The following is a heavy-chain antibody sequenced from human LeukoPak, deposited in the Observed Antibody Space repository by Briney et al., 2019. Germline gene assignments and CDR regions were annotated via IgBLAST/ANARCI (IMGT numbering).Heavy chain of an antibody. CDR2: ISSGGDSI. V-gene: IGHV3-11*01. D-gene: IGHD3-10*01. CDR3: VREMDGEYASGTLFDL. CDR1: HFVFSDHY. Sequence: GGSLRLSCAASHFVFSDHYMSWVRQAPGKGLEWGAYISSGGDSILYADSVRGRFAISRDNAKNSLYLQINSLRVEDTAVYYCVREMDGEYASGTLFDLWGQGNMVTVSS. J-gene: IGHJ4*02.